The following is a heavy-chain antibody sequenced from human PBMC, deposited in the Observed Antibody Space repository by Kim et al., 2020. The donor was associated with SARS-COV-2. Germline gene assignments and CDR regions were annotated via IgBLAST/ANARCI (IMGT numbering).Heavy chain of an antibody. J-gene: IGHJ6*02. Sequence: GGSLRLSCAASGFTFSSYSMNWVRQAPGKGLEWVSYISSSSSTIYYADSVKGRFTISRDNAKNSLYLQMNSLRDEDTAVYYCASAHIVATMGGIRGYYYGMDVWGQGTTVTVSS. CDR1: GFTFSSYS. CDR2: ISSSSSTI. V-gene: IGHV3-48*02. D-gene: IGHD5-12*01. CDR3: ASAHIVATMGGIRGYYYGMDV.